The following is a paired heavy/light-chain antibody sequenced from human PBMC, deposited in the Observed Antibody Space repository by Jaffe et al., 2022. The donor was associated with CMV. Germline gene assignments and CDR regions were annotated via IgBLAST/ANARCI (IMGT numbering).Heavy chain of an antibody. J-gene: IGHJ4*02. CDR1: GGSFSGHY. CDR2: INHSGDT. CDR3: ARGRVFQGDH. Sequence: QVQLQQWGAGLLKPSETLSLTCAVYGGSFSGHYWTWIRQFPGEGLEWIGEINHSGDTNYNPSLKSRVTISADTSKNQFSLKLNSVTAADTAVYYCARGRVFQGDHWGRGTLVTVSS. D-gene: IGHD2-21*01. V-gene: IGHV4-34*01.
Light chain of an antibody. J-gene: IGKJ3*01. Sequence: EIVLTQSPGTLSLSPGERATLSCRASQSISRSNYLAWYQQKVGQAPRLLIYGASTRAVGIPDRFSGSGSGTDFTLTISRLEPEDFAVYYCQQYDNSPFTFGPGTKVDIK. CDR3: QQYDNSPFT. V-gene: IGKV3-20*01. CDR2: GAS. CDR1: QSISRSNY.